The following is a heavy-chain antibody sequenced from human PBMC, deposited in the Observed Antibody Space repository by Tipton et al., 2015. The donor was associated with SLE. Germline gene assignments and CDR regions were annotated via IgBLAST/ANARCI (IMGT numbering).Heavy chain of an antibody. J-gene: IGHJ4*02. CDR1: GFTFGNSA. V-gene: IGHV3-9*01. D-gene: IGHD4-11*01. CDR3: ARDTASGAAFTTD. CDR2: ISWDSVNI. Sequence: RSLRLSCAASGFTFGNSAMHWVRQAPGKGLEWVSGISWDSVNIGYADSVKGRFTISRDTAKQSLYLHMSSLRVEDTALYFCARDTASGAAFTTDWGQGTLVTVSS.